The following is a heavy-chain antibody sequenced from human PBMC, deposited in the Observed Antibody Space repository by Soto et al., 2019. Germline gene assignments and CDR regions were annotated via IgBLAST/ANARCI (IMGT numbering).Heavy chain of an antibody. CDR2: INHSGST. Sequence: QVQLQQWGAGLLKPSETLSLTCAVYGGSFSGYYWSWIRQPPGKGLEWMGEINHSGSTNYNPSLKSRVTLSVDTSKNQFSLKLSSVTAADTAVYYCARGGKNYYYYYYMDVWGKGTTVTVSS. J-gene: IGHJ6*03. CDR3: ARGGKNYYYYYYMDV. CDR1: GGSFSGYY. V-gene: IGHV4-34*01.